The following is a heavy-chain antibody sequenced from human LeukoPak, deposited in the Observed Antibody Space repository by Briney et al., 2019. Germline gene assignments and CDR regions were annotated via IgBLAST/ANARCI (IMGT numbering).Heavy chain of an antibody. CDR2: INPYSGDT. V-gene: IGHV1-2*02. D-gene: IGHD2-15*01. J-gene: IGHJ4*02. CDR1: GYTFTGHN. Sequence: GASVKVSCKASGYTFTGHNLHWVRLAPGQGLQWMGWINPYSGDTGSAQHLQGRMTLTRDTSISTAYMELRSLTSDDTAFYYCARDWRSYCSGDQCPYVVGYWGQGTLVLVSA. CDR3: ARDWRSYCSGDQCPYVVGY.